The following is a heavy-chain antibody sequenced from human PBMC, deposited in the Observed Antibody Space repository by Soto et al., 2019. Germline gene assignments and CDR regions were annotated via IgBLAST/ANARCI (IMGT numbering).Heavy chain of an antibody. V-gene: IGHV3-23*01. CDR1: GLTFSSYA. CDR2: ISGSGGST. Sequence: PGGSLRLSCAASGLTFSSYAMSWVRQAPGKGLEWVSAISGSGGSTYYADSVKGRFTISRDNSKNTLYLQMNSLRAEDTAVYYCAKDQRIAAAFYYYYGMDVWGQGTTVTVSS. CDR3: AKDQRIAAAFYYYYGMDV. D-gene: IGHD6-13*01. J-gene: IGHJ6*02.